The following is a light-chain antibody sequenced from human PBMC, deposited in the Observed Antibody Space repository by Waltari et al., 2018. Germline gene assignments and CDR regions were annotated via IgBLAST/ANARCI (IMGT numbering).Light chain of an antibody. V-gene: IGLV1-44*01. CDR3: ATWDGRVNGVL. Sequence: QSVLTQAPSVSGTPGQRVTISCSGTNDNIGSGPANWYQQVPGMSPKLLIYSNDQRPSGVPDRFSGSKSGTSASLAISGLQSEDEADYYCATWDGRVNGVLFGGGTKVTVL. CDR1: NDNIGSGP. J-gene: IGLJ2*01. CDR2: SND.